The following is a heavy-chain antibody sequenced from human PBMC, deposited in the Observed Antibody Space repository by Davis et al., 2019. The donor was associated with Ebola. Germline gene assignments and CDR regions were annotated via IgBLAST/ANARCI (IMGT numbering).Heavy chain of an antibody. CDR1: GGSFSGYY. V-gene: IGHV4-34*01. CDR3: ARGPGYSGIDP. D-gene: IGHD1-14*01. CDR2: INHSGST. J-gene: IGHJ5*02. Sequence: MPSETLSLTCAVYGGSFSGYYWSWIRQLPGKGLEWTGEINHSGSTNYNPSLKSRVTISVDTSKNQFSLKLSSVTAADTAVYYCARGPGYSGIDPWGQGTLVTVSS.